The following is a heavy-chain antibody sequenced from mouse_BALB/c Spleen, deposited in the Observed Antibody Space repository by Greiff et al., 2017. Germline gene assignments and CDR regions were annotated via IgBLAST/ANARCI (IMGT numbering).Heavy chain of an antibody. D-gene: IGHD2-14*01. J-gene: IGHJ4*01. CDR2: INPYNDGT. Sequence: EVQLQQSGPELVKPGASVKMSCKASGYTFTSLVMHWVKQKPGQGLEWIGYINPYNDGTKYNEKFKGKATLTSDKSSSTAYMELSSLTSEDSAVYYCARGEVRYAMDYWGQGTSVTVSS. CDR3: ARGEVRYAMDY. CDR1: GYTFTSLV. V-gene: IGHV1-14*01.